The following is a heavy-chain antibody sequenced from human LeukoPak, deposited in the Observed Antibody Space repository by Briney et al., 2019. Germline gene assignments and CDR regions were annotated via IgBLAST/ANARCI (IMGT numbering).Heavy chain of an antibody. Sequence: PGGSLRLSCAASRFTFSSYAMSWVRQAPGKGLEWVSAISGGGAGTYYADSVKGRFTISRDNSKNTLYLQMYSLRAEDTAVYYCDTRYYDSPFDYWGQGTLVTVSS. D-gene: IGHD3-22*01. CDR3: DTRYYDSPFDY. CDR1: RFTFSSYA. V-gene: IGHV3-23*01. CDR2: ISGGGAGT. J-gene: IGHJ4*02.